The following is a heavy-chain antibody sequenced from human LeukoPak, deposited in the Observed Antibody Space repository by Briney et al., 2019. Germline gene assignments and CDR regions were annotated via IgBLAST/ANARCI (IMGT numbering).Heavy chain of an antibody. Sequence: GGSLRLSCSASGFTFSSYAMHWVRQAPGKGLEYVSAISSNGGSTFYADSLKGRFTISRDNSKNTLYIQMSSLRVEDTAVYYCVKGGTQLWWALTGWGQGTLVTVSS. V-gene: IGHV3-64*05. CDR3: VKGGTQLWWALTG. J-gene: IGHJ4*02. D-gene: IGHD5-18*01. CDR2: ISSNGGST. CDR1: GFTFSSYA.